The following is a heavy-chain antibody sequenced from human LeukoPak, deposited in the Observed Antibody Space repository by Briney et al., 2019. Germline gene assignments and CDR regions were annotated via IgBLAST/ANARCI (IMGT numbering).Heavy chain of an antibody. D-gene: IGHD3-22*01. CDR1: GGTFSSYA. Sequence: ASVKVSCKASGGTFSSYAISWVRQAPGQGLEWMGRIIPIFGTANYAQKFQGRVTITTDESMSTAYMELSSLRSEDTAVYYCARDKHYYDSDAFDIWGQGTMVTVSS. CDR3: ARDKHYYDSDAFDI. J-gene: IGHJ3*02. CDR2: IIPIFGTA. V-gene: IGHV1-69*05.